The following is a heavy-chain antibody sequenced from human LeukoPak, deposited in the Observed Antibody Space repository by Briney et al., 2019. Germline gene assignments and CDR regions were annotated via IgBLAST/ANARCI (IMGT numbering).Heavy chain of an antibody. Sequence: SETLSLTCAVYGGSFSGYYWSWIRQPPGKGLEWIGEINHSGSTNYNPSLKSRVTISVDKSKNQFSLKLSSVTAADTAVYYCARETPQPPYYYDSSGYKGCAFDIWGQGTMVTVSS. CDR1: GGSFSGYY. CDR3: ARETPQPPYYYDSSGYKGCAFDI. V-gene: IGHV4-34*01. CDR2: INHSGST. J-gene: IGHJ3*02. D-gene: IGHD3-22*01.